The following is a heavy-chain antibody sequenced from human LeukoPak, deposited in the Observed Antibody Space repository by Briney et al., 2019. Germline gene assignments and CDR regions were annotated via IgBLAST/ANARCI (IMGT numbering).Heavy chain of an antibody. V-gene: IGHV3-48*01. CDR3: ARSRWGTTLDY. Sequence: GESLKISCAASGFTFSSYSMNWVRQAPGKGLEWVSYISSSSTIYYADSVKGRFTISRDNAKNSLYLQMNSLRAEDTAVYYCARSRWGTTLDYWGQGTLVTVSS. D-gene: IGHD3-16*01. CDR1: GFTFSSYS. CDR2: ISSSSTI. J-gene: IGHJ4*02.